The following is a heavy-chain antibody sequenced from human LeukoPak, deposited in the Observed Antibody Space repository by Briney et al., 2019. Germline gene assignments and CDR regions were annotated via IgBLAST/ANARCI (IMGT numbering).Heavy chain of an antibody. CDR1: GYTFTGYY. CDR3: GFLSIAARPYYYYGMDV. V-gene: IGHV1-2*06. CDR2: INPNSGGT. D-gene: IGHD6-6*01. J-gene: IGHJ6*02. Sequence: ASVKVSCKASGYTFTGYYMHWVRQAPGQGLEWMGRINPNSGGTNYAQKFQGRVTMTRDTSISTAYMELSRLRSDDTAVYYCGFLSIAARPYYYYGMDVWGQGTTVTVSS.